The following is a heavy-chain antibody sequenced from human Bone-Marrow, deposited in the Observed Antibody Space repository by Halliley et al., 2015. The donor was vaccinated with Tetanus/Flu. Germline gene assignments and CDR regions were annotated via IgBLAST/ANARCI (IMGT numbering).Heavy chain of an antibody. D-gene: IGHD6-19*01. CDR2: TYYRSKLYD. Sequence: DWLGRTYYRSKLYDDYAVSLKSPATFNPDPSKNRFSLQLNSVTPEDTAVYYCARGQSSGYYNYWGQGTLVTVSS. V-gene: IGHV6-1*01. CDR3: ARGQSSGYYNY. J-gene: IGHJ4*02.